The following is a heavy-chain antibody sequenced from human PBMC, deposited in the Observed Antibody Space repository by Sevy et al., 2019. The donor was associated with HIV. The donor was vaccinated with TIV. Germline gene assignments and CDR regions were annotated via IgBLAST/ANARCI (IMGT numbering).Heavy chain of an antibody. CDR3: AKASLGSGNYGWFDP. CDR1: GFTFSNYG. D-gene: IGHD3-10*01. CDR2: IRYDGSKK. J-gene: IGHJ5*02. V-gene: IGHV3-30*02. Sequence: GGSLRLSCAASGFTFSNYGMHWVHQAPGKGLEWVAFIRYDGSKKYYADSVKGRFTISRDNSKNTLYVQMNSLRVEDTAVYYCAKASLGSGNYGWFDPWGQGTLVTVSS.